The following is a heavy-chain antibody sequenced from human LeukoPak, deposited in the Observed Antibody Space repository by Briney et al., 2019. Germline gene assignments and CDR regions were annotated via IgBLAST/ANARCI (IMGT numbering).Heavy chain of an antibody. Sequence: SATLSLTCAVSAVSISNGGYSWSWIRQPPGKGLEWIGYIYQSGSTYYNPSLKSRVTISVDRSKNQFSLKLNSVTAADTAVYYCARGGLAAAGSEIDSWGQGTLVTVSS. V-gene: IGHV4-30-2*01. D-gene: IGHD6-13*01. CDR2: IYQSGST. J-gene: IGHJ4*02. CDR1: AVSISNGGYS. CDR3: ARGGLAAAGSEIDS.